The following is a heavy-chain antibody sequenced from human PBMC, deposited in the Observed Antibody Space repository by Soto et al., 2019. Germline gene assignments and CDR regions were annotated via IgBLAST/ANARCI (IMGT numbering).Heavy chain of an antibody. V-gene: IGHV4-30-4*01. J-gene: IGHJ5*02. CDR2: IYYSGST. CDR3: ARELWFGELYPDNWFDP. CDR1: GGSISSGDYY. Sequence: SETLSLTCTVSGGSISSGDYYWSWIRQPPGKGLEWIGYIYYSGSTYYNPSLKSRVTISVDTSKNQFSLKLSSVTAADTAVYYCARELWFGELYPDNWFDPWGQGTLVTVSS. D-gene: IGHD3-10*01.